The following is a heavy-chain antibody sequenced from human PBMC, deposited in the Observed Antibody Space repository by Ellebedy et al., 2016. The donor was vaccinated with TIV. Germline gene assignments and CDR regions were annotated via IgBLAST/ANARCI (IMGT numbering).Heavy chain of an antibody. CDR2: INPNSGGT. Sequence: ASVKVSCXASGYTFTGYYMHWVRQAPGQGLEWMGWINPNSGGTNYAQKFQGRVTMTRDTSISTAYMELSRLRSDDTAVYYCARLVLVTTVTTADYWGQGTLVTVSS. V-gene: IGHV1-2*02. CDR1: GYTFTGYY. J-gene: IGHJ4*02. CDR3: ARLVLVTTVTTADY. D-gene: IGHD4-17*01.